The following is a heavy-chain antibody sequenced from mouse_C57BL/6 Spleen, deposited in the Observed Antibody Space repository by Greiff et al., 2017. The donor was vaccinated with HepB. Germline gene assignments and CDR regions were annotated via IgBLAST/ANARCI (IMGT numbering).Heavy chain of an antibody. V-gene: IGHV5-6*01. Sequence: EVKLVESGGDLVKPGGSLKLSCAASGFTFSSYGMSWVRQTPDKRLEWVATISSGGSYTYYPDSVKGRFTISRDNAKNTLYLQMSSLKSEDTAMYYCARHEECYGSNWYFDVWGTGTTVTVSS. CDR2: ISSGGSYT. D-gene: IGHD1-1*01. CDR3: ARHEECYGSNWYFDV. CDR1: GFTFSSYG. J-gene: IGHJ1*03.